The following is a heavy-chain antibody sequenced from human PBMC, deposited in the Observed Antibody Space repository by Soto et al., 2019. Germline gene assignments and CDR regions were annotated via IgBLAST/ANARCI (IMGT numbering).Heavy chain of an antibody. D-gene: IGHD6-6*01. Sequence: SVKVSCKASGGTFSSYAISWVRQAPGQGLEWMGGIIPTFGTANYAQKFQGRVTITADKSTSTAYMELSSLRSEDTAVYYCARGRMLVPSYFDYWGQGTLVTVSS. J-gene: IGHJ4*02. CDR1: GGTFSSYA. CDR2: IIPTFGTA. CDR3: ARGRMLVPSYFDY. V-gene: IGHV1-69*06.